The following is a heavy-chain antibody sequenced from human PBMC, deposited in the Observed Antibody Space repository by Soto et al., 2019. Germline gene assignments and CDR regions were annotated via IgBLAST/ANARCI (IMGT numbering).Heavy chain of an antibody. Sequence: SQTLSLTCAISGDSVSSNSAAWNWIRQSPSRGLEWLGRTYYRSKWYNDYAVSVKSRITINPDTSKNQFSLQLNSVTPEDTAVYYCARERYCSSTSCYTYYYGMDVWGQGTTVTVSS. CDR2: TYYRSKWYN. D-gene: IGHD2-2*02. CDR3: ARERYCSSTSCYTYYYGMDV. CDR1: GDSVSSNSAA. J-gene: IGHJ6*02. V-gene: IGHV6-1*01.